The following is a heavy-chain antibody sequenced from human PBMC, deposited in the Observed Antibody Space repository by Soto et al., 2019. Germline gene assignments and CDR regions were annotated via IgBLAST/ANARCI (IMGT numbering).Heavy chain of an antibody. CDR1: GYTFTSYD. Sequence: ASVKVSCKAFGYTFTSYDINWVRQATGQGLEWMGWMNPNSGNTGYAQKFQGRVTMTRNTSISTAYMELSSLRSEDTAVYYCARGVEDTAVVEGLYYYYYYMDVWGKGTTVTVSS. V-gene: IGHV1-8*01. J-gene: IGHJ6*03. D-gene: IGHD5-18*01. CDR2: MNPNSGNT. CDR3: ARGVEDTAVVEGLYYYYYYMDV.